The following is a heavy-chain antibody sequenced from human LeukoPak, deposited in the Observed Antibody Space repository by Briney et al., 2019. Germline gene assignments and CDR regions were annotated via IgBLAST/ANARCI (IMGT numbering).Heavy chain of an antibody. Sequence: ASVKVSCKASGGTFSSYAISWVRQAPGQGLEWMGGIIPIFGTANYAQKFQGRVTITADKSTSTAYMELSSLRSEDTAVYYCASPTPDYGDSPNCDYWGQGTLVTVSS. CDR3: ASPTPDYGDSPNCDY. V-gene: IGHV1-69*06. D-gene: IGHD4-17*01. J-gene: IGHJ4*02. CDR1: GGTFSSYA. CDR2: IIPIFGTA.